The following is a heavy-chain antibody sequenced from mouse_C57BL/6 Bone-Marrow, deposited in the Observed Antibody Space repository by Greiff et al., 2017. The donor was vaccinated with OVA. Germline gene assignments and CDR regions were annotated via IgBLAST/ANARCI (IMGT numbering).Heavy chain of an antibody. D-gene: IGHD2-2*01. CDR3: ASNYGYDWFAY. J-gene: IGHJ3*01. V-gene: IGHV1-64*01. CDR2: IHPNSGST. CDR1: GYSFTGYF. Sequence: QVQLKESGPELVKPGDSVKISCKASGYSFTGYFMNWVMQSHGKSLEWIGMIHPNSGSTNYNEKFKSKATLTVDKSSSTAYMQLSSLTSEDSAVYYCASNYGYDWFAYWGQGTLVTVSA.